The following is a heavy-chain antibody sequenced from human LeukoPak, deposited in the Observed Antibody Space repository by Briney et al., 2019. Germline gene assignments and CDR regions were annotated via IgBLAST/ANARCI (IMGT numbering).Heavy chain of an antibody. CDR1: GGSISSYY. J-gene: IGHJ4*02. CDR3: ASYSGSYLAY. CDR2: IYYSGST. V-gene: IGHV4-59*01. D-gene: IGHD1-26*01. Sequence: PSETLSLTCTASGGSISSYYWSWVRQPPGKGLEWIGYIYYSGSTNYNPSLKSRATISVDTSKNQFSLKLSSVTAADTAVYYCASYSGSYLAYWGQGTLVTVSS.